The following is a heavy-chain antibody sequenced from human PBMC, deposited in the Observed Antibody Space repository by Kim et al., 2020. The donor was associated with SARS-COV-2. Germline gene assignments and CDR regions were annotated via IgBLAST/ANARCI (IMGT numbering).Heavy chain of an antibody. CDR3: ARDRGYGDDTFDY. J-gene: IGHJ4*02. D-gene: IGHD4-17*01. Sequence: NYAQKLQGRATLTTDTSTGTAFLELRSLRSDDTAVYFCARDRGYGDDTFDYWGQGTLVTVSS. V-gene: IGHV1-18*01.